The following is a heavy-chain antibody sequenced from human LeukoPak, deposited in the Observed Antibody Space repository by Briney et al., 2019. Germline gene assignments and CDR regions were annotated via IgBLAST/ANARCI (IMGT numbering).Heavy chain of an antibody. D-gene: IGHD3-9*01. J-gene: IGHJ5*02. CDR3: ARVVPLRYLFDP. Sequence: PSETLSLTCTVSGGSISSSSYYWGWIRQPPGKGLEWIGSIYYSGSTYYNPSLKSRVTISVDTSKNQFSLKLSSVTAADTAVYYCARVVPLRYLFDPWGQGTLVTVSS. CDR2: IYYSGST. V-gene: IGHV4-39*07. CDR1: GGSISSSSYY.